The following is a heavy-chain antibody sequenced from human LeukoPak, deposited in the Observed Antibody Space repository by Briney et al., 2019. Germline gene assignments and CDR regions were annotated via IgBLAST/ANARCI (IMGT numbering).Heavy chain of an antibody. V-gene: IGHV3-43D*03. J-gene: IGHJ5*01. CDR3: VKDKYSDGFFDY. CDR2: ITWDGGST. Sequence: GGSLRLSCAASGFTFDDYAMNRVRQRPGKGLEWVSLITWDGGSTFYADSVRGRFTISRDNNKDSLYLQMNSLRVDDTAFYYCVKDKYSDGFFDYWGHGTLVTVSS. CDR1: GFTFDDYA. D-gene: IGHD5-12*01.